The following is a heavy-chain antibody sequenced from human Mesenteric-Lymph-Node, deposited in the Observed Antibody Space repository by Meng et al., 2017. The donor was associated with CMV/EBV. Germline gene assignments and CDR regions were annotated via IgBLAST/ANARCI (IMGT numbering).Heavy chain of an antibody. V-gene: IGHV4-39*01. CDR1: GGSIRSTNYY. CDR3: ARLPAIGYRTWYYFDS. CDR2: VFYTGST. D-gene: IGHD5-18*01. Sequence: SETLSLTCTVSGGSIRSTNYYWGWIRQYPGKGLEWIGSVFYTGSTFYNPSLKSRVTISVDTSKKQFSLRLNSVTAADTAVYYCARLPAIGYRTWYYFDSWGQGTLVTVSS. J-gene: IGHJ4*02.